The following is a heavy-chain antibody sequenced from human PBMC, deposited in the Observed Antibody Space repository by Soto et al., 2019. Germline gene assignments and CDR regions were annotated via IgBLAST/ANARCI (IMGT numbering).Heavy chain of an antibody. J-gene: IGHJ4*02. Sequence: QVQLVESGGGVVQPGRSLRLSCAASGFTFSSYGMHRVRQAPGKGLEWVAVIYYDGSNKYYADSVKGRFTISRDNSKNTLYLQMNSLRAEDTAVFYCARSQYSSSWYPFDYWGQGTLVTVSS. CDR3: ARSQYSSSWYPFDY. CDR2: IYYDGSNK. CDR1: GFTFSSYG. V-gene: IGHV3-33*01. D-gene: IGHD6-13*01.